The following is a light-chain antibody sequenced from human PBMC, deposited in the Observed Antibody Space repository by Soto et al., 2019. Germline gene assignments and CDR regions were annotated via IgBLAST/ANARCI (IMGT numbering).Light chain of an antibody. CDR2: GAS. J-gene: IGKJ1*01. V-gene: IGKV3-20*01. Sequence: EILLTQSPGTLSLSPGERATLSCRASQSVSNYLAWYQRKPGQAPRLLIYGASSRATGIPDRFSGSGSGTDFTLTISRLEPEDFAVYYCHQYGGSPQTFGQGTKVEIK. CDR3: HQYGGSPQT. CDR1: QSVSNY.